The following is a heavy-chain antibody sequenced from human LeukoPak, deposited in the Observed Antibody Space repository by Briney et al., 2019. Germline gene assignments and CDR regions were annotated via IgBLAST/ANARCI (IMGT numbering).Heavy chain of an antibody. D-gene: IGHD2-2*02. V-gene: IGHV4-34*01. CDR2: INHSGST. CDR3: ARRYCSSTSCYTVNWFDP. Sequence: PSETLSLTCTVSGGSISSYYWSWIRQPPGKGLEWIGEINHSGSTNYNPSLKSRVTISVDTSKNQFSLKLSSVTAADTAVYYCARRYCSSTSCYTVNWFDPWGQGTLVTVFS. J-gene: IGHJ5*02. CDR1: GGSISSYY.